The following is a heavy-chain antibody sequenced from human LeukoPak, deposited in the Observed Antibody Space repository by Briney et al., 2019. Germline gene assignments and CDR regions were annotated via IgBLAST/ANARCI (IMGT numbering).Heavy chain of an antibody. D-gene: IGHD1-14*01. CDR2: IYNSGTT. Sequence: PSQTLSLTCTVSGGSISSGGYYWNWIRQLPGKGLEWIGYIYNSGTTYYNPSLKSRVTISVDSSKNQFPLQLTSVTAADTAVYYCARDNHYFDYWGQGTLVTVSS. CDR3: ARDNHYFDY. CDR1: GGSISSGGYY. V-gene: IGHV4-31*03. J-gene: IGHJ4*02.